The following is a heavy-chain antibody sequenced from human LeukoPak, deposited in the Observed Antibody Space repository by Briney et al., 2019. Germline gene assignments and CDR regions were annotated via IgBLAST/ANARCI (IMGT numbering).Heavy chain of an antibody. V-gene: IGHV4-59*01. Sequence: SETLSLTCTVSGGSISSYYWSWIRQPPGKGLEWTGYIYYSGSTNYNPSLKSRVTISVDTSKNQFSLKLSSVTAADTAVYYCARALRGTTYFDYWGQGTLVTVSS. D-gene: IGHD1-1*01. CDR2: IYYSGST. CDR1: GGSISSYY. J-gene: IGHJ4*02. CDR3: ARALRGTTYFDY.